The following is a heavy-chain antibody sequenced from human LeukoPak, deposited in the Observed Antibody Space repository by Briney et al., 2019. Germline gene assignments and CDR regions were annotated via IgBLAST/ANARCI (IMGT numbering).Heavy chain of an antibody. CDR2: TYYRSKWYN. CDR1: GDSFSSNSAA. D-gene: IGHD1-26*01. V-gene: IGHV6-1*01. CDR3: AKGRWALFDC. Sequence: SQTLSLTCDISGDSFSSNSAAWNWLRQSPSRGLEWLGRTYYRSKWYNDYAVSLKSLMTINADTSKNQFSLQLNSVTPEDTAVYYCAKGRWALFDCWGQGTPVIVSS. J-gene: IGHJ4*02.